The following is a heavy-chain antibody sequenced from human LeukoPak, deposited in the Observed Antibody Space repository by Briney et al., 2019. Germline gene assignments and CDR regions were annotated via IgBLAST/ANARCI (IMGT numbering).Heavy chain of an antibody. V-gene: IGHV3-23*01. CDR2: ISSSGDIT. Sequence: GGSLRLSCAASKFTFDNYAMSWVRQAPGKGLEWVSSISSSGDITLYADSVKGRFTISRDNSNYALYLQMNSLRAEDAAVYYCAKDRPNYYESNGHYYRRDGDYWGQGTLVTVS. CDR3: AKDRPNYYESNGHYYRRDGDY. CDR1: KFTFDNYA. J-gene: IGHJ4*02. D-gene: IGHD3-22*01.